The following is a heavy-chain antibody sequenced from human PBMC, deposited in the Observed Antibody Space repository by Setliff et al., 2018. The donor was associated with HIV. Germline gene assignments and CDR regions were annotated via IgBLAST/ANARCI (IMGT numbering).Heavy chain of an antibody. V-gene: IGHV4-34*01. CDR2: INHSGST. CDR1: GGSFSSYY. CDR3: ARERSLITNRRYFDS. J-gene: IGHJ4*02. D-gene: IGHD1-1*01. Sequence: SETLSPTCAVYGGSFSSYYWSWIRQPPGKGLEWIGEINHSGSTNYNPSLKSRVTISVDTSKNQFSLKVSSVTAADTAVYYCARERSLITNRRYFDSWGQGTQVTVSS.